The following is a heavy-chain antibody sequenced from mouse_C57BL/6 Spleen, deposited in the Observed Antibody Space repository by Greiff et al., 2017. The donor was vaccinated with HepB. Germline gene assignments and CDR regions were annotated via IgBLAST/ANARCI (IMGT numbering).Heavy chain of an antibody. CDR1: GYAFSSSW. Sequence: VKLQESGPELVKPGASVKISCKASGYAFSSSWMNWVKQRPGKGLEWIGRIYPGDGDTNYNGKFKGKATLTADKSSSTAYMQLSSLTSEDSAVYFCARGDPLGFDYWGQGTTLTVSS. CDR3: ARGDPLGFDY. CDR2: IYPGDGDT. D-gene: IGHD3-1*01. J-gene: IGHJ2*01. V-gene: IGHV1-82*01.